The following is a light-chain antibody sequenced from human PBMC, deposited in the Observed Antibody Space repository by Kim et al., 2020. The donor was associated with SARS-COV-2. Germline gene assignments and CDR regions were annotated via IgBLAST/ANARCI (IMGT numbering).Light chain of an antibody. J-gene: IGLJ2*01. CDR2: DVT. V-gene: IGLV2-14*01. Sequence: QSALTQPAYVSGSPGQSITLSCTGTSSDVGGYDHVSWYQQHPGKAPKLLIYDVTKRPSGISNRFSGSKSGNTASLTISGLQAEDEADYHCSSYTSSSTVTFGGGTQLTVL. CDR1: SSDVGGYDH. CDR3: SSYTSSSTVT.